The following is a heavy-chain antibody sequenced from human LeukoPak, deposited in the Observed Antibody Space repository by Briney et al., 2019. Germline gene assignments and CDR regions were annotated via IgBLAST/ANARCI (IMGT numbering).Heavy chain of an antibody. CDR2: IKEDGSEK. J-gene: IGHJ4*02. CDR1: GFTFSSYW. V-gene: IGHV3-7*01. D-gene: IGHD1-26*01. Sequence: GGSLRLSCAASGFTFSSYWMNWVRQAPGKGLKWGATIKEDGSEKYYVDSVKGRFTISRDNAKNSLYLQLNSMRAEDTAVYYCGRRGSYLDYWGQGTLVTVSS. CDR3: GRRGSYLDY.